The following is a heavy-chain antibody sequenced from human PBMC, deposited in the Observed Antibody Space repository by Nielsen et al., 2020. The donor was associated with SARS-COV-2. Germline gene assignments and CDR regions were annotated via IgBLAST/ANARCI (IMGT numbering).Heavy chain of an antibody. D-gene: IGHD6-19*01. CDR2: INSDGSRT. V-gene: IGHV3-74*01. CDR3: ARDYLSGWYPYYYYGMDV. CDR1: GFTFSSYW. J-gene: IGHJ6*02. Sequence: GESLKISCAASGFTFSSYWMHWVRQAPGKGLVWVSHINSDGSRTNYADSVKGRFTISRDNSKNTLYLQMNSLRAEDTAVYYCARDYLSGWYPYYYYGMDVWGQGTTVTVSS.